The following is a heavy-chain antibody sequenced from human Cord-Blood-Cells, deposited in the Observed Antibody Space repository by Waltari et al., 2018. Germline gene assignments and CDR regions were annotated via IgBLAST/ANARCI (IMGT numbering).Heavy chain of an antibody. D-gene: IGHD7-27*01. J-gene: IGHJ3*02. CDR3: ARWGQKPGDRDDAFDI. CDR1: GYSFTSYW. V-gene: IGHV5-51*01. CDR2: IYPGDSDT. Sequence: EVQLVQSGAEVKKPGESLKNSCKGSGYSFTSYWIGWVRQMPGKGLEWMGIIYPGDSDTRYSPSFQGQVTISADKSISTAYLQWSSLKASDTAMYYCARWGQKPGDRDDAFDIWGQGTMVTVSS.